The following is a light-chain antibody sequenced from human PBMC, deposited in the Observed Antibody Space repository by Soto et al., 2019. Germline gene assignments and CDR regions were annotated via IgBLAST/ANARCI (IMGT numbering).Light chain of an antibody. CDR1: QGISSY. CDR2: AAS. Sequence: AIRMTQSPSSFSASTGDRVTITCRASQGISSYLAWYQQKPGKAPKLLIYAASTLQSGVPSRFSGSGSGTDFTLTISCLQSEDFATYYCQQYDSYSWTFDQGTKVDIK. CDR3: QQYDSYSWT. J-gene: IGKJ1*01. V-gene: IGKV1-8*01.